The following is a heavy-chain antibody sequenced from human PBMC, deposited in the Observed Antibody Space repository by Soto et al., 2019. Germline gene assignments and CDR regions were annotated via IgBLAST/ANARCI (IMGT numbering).Heavy chain of an antibody. D-gene: IGHD3-22*01. CDR1: GYTFMTYG. Sequence: QVQLVQSGAEVKKPGASVKVSCKASGYTFMTYGVSWVPQAPGQGLDWLGWISTYNGNTRYAERLQGRVTMTTDTTTNTAYMELRNLRSDDTAVYYCARGPTDYYDNSANYFLDYWGQGTLVTVSS. J-gene: IGHJ4*02. V-gene: IGHV1-18*01. CDR3: ARGPTDYYDNSANYFLDY. CDR2: ISTYNGNT.